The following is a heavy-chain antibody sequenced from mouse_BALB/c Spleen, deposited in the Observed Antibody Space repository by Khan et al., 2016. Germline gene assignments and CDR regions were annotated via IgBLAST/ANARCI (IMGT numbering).Heavy chain of an antibody. CDR1: VFNIKDYY. J-gene: IGHJ2*01. V-gene: IGHV14-4*02. CDR3: NAIYYGNDVYFDY. CDR2: IDPENGDT. D-gene: IGHD2-2*01. Sequence: VQLQQPGAELVRSGSVKLSCTASVFNIKDYYMHWVKQRPEQGLEWIGWIDPENGDTEYAPKFQGKATMTADTSSNAAYLQFSSLTSEDSAVYYCNAIYYGNDVYFDYWCQGTTLTVSS.